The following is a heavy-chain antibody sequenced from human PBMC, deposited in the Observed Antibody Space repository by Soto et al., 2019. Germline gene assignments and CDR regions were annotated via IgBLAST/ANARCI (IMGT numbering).Heavy chain of an antibody. D-gene: IGHD5-12*01. V-gene: IGHV1-69*13. Sequence: ASVKVSCKASGGTFSSYAISWVRQAPGQGLEWMGGIIPIFGTANYAQKFQGRVTITADESTSTAYMELSSLRSEDTAVYYCARAPPHVYSGYENYYYYGMDVWGQGTTVTVSS. J-gene: IGHJ6*02. CDR1: GGTFSSYA. CDR3: ARAPPHVYSGYENYYYYGMDV. CDR2: IIPIFGTA.